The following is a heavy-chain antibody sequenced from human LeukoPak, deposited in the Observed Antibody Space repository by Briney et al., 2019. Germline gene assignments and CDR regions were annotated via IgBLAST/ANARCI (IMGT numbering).Heavy chain of an antibody. J-gene: IGHJ4*02. Sequence: GGSLRLSCAASGFTVSSYWMSWVRQARGKGLEWAANIKQNGSEKYYVDSVKGRFTISRDNAKNSLYLQMNSLRAEDTAVYYCARVLAYYGSGSYSYFDYWGQGTLVTVSS. D-gene: IGHD3-10*01. CDR2: IKQNGSEK. CDR3: ARVLAYYGSGSYSYFDY. V-gene: IGHV3-7*03. CDR1: GFTVSSYW.